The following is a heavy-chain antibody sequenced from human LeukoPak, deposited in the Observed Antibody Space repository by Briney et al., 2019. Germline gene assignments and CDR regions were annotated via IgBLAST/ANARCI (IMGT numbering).Heavy chain of an antibody. CDR3: ARVGPAASYYFDY. D-gene: IGHD2-2*01. Sequence: ASVKVSCKASGYTFTSYGISWVRQAPGQGLEWMGWISAYNGNTNYAQKFQGRVTITADESTSTAYMELSSLRSEDTAVYYCARVGPAASYYFDYWGQGTLVTVSS. CDR1: GYTFTSYG. CDR2: ISAYNGNT. J-gene: IGHJ4*02. V-gene: IGHV1-18*01.